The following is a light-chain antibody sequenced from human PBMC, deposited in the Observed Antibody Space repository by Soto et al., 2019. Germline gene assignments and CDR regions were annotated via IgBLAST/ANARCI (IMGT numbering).Light chain of an antibody. V-gene: IGLV1-40*01. Sequence: QAVVTQPPLVSGAPGQRVTISCTGSSSNIGAGYDVHWYQQFPGTAPKLLIYGNSNRPSGVPDRFSGSKSGTSASLAITGLQAEDEADYYCQSYDSSLSGSKVFGGGTQLTVL. CDR2: GNS. J-gene: IGLJ2*01. CDR3: QSYDSSLSGSKV. CDR1: SSNIGAGYD.